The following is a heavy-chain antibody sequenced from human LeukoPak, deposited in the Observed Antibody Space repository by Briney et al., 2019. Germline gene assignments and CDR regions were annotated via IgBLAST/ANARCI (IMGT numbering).Heavy chain of an antibody. Sequence: GGSLRLSCAASGFTFTSYSMNWVRQAPGKGLEWVSTISGGGGSTYYADSVKGRFTISRDNSKNTLYLQVNSLRAEDTAVYYCAKVHYYDSSGYYYYYYGMDVWGQGTTVTVSS. CDR2: ISGGGGST. CDR1: GFTFTSYS. CDR3: AKVHYYDSSGYYYYYYGMDV. D-gene: IGHD3-22*01. V-gene: IGHV3-23*01. J-gene: IGHJ6*02.